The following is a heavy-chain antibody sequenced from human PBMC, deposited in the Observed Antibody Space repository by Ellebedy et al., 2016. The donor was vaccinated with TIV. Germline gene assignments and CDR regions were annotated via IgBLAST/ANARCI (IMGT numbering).Heavy chain of an antibody. CDR3: ANIAAAGSLGS. CDR1: GDSVSSNIAT. CDR2: TYYRPEWFN. V-gene: IGHV6-1*01. D-gene: IGHD6-13*01. J-gene: IGHJ5*02. Sequence: SQTLSLTCAIYGDSVSSNIATWNWIRQSPSRGLEWLGRTYYRPEWFNDYAISVKSRITINSDTSKNQFSLHLKSVTPDDTAVYYCANIAAAGSLGSWGQGTLVTVSS.